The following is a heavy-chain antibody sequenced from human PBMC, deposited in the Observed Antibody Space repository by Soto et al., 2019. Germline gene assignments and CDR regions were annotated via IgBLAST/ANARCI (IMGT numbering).Heavy chain of an antibody. CDR1: GFTFSSYA. V-gene: IGHV3-23*01. CDR3: AKEGYYYDSSGYIFDY. CDR2: ISGSGGST. J-gene: IGHJ4*02. D-gene: IGHD3-22*01. Sequence: LSCEASGFTFSSYAMSWVRQAPGKGLEWVSAISGSGGSTYYADSVKGRFTISRDNSKNTLYLQMNSLRAEDTAVYYCAKEGYYYDSSGYIFDYWGQGTLVTVSS.